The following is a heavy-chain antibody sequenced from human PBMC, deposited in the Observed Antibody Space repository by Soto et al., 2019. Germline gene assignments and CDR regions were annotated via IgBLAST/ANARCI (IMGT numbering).Heavy chain of an antibody. J-gene: IGHJ6*02. CDR2: IGSSGSNT. V-gene: IGHV3-23*01. CDR3: ARVVRYFDTPYGMDV. Sequence: EVQLLESGEGLVQPGGSLKLSSAASGFTFSNYAMSWVRQAPGKGLEWVSGIGSSGSNTYYADSVKGRFTISRDNSKNTLFLQMNSLRAEDTAEYYCARVVRYFDTPYGMDVWGQGTTVTVSS. D-gene: IGHD3-9*01. CDR1: GFTFSNYA.